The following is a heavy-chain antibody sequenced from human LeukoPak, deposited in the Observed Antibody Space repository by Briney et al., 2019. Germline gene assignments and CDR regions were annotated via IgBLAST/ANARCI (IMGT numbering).Heavy chain of an antibody. CDR1: GFAFDDYA. CDR2: VSWNSGTI. V-gene: IGHV3-9*01. CDR3: AKDRAQGVPFRVIDH. J-gene: IGHJ1*01. D-gene: IGHD2-21*01. Sequence: GMSLTPSCAASGFAFDDYALHWVRQAPGKGLEWVSGVSWNSGTIGYGESVRGRFTISRDNAKNSLFLQMDSLRPEDTGLYYCAKDRAQGVPFRVIDHWGQGTLVTVTS.